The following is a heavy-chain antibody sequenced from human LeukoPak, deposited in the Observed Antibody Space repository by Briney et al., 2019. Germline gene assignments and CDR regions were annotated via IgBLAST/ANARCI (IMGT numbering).Heavy chain of an antibody. CDR1: GVSISSSSYY. CDR2: IYYSGST. Sequence: PSETLSLTCTVSGVSISSSSYYWDWIRQPPGKGLEWIGIIYYSGSTYYNPSLKSRVTISVDTSKSQFSLKLTSVTAADTAVYYCATKGRYPLNWFDPRGQGTLVTVSS. D-gene: IGHD1-14*01. J-gene: IGHJ5*02. V-gene: IGHV4-39*01. CDR3: ATKGRYPLNWFDP.